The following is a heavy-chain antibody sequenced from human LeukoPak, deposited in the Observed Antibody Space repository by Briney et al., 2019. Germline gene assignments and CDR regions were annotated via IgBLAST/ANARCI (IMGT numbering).Heavy chain of an antibody. Sequence: GGSLRLSCAASGFTFSSFNMNWVRQAPGKGLEWVSYISYSSSTIYYADSLRGRFTVSRDNAKNSLYLQMNSLRAEDTAVYYCAKSYCSSPSCYYYYYMDVWGKGTTVTVSS. D-gene: IGHD2-2*01. V-gene: IGHV3-48*04. CDR3: AKSYCSSPSCYYYYYMDV. CDR1: GFTFSSFN. J-gene: IGHJ6*03. CDR2: ISYSSSTI.